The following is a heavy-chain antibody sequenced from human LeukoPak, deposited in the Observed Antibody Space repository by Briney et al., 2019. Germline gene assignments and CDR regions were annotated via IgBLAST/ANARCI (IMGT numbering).Heavy chain of an antibody. CDR1: GYSISSGYY. V-gene: IGHV4-38-2*02. J-gene: IGHJ4*02. CDR3: ARRSLGSHDY. Sequence: SETLSLTCTVSGYSISSGYYWGWIRQPPGKGLEWIGSIYHSGSTNYNPSLKSRVTISVDTSKNQFSLKLSSVTAADTAVYYCARRSLGSHDYWGQGTLVTVSS. D-gene: IGHD3-3*02. CDR2: IYHSGST.